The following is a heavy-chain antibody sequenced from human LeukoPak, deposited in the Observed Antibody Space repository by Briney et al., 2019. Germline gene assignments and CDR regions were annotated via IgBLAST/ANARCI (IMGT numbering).Heavy chain of an antibody. J-gene: IGHJ5*02. D-gene: IGHD2-2*01. Sequence: PSETLSLTCAVYGGSFSGYYWSWIRQPPGKGLEWIGEINHSGSTNYNPSLKSRVTISVDTSKNQFSLKLSSVTAADSAVYYCARTGVVPSLDPWGQGTLVTVSS. CDR1: GGSFSGYY. V-gene: IGHV4-34*01. CDR3: ARTGVVPSLDP. CDR2: INHSGST.